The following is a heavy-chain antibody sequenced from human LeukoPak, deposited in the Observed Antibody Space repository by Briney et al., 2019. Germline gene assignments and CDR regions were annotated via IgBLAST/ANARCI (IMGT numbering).Heavy chain of an antibody. CDR1: GFTFSSYA. D-gene: IGHD3-22*01. J-gene: IGHJ4*02. Sequence: PGGSLRLSCAASGFTFSSYAMHWVRQAPGKGLEWVAVISYDGSNKYYADSVKGRFTISRDNSKNTLYLQMNSLRAEDTAVYYCARSAYYYDSSGYYSRFDYWGQGTLVTVSS. CDR2: ISYDGSNK. CDR3: ARSAYYYDSSGYYSRFDY. V-gene: IGHV3-30*04.